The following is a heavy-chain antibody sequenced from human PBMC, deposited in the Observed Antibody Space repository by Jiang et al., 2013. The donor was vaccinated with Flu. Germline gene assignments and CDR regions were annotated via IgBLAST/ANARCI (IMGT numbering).Heavy chain of an antibody. CDR1: GGSISSYY. V-gene: IGHV4-59*01. CDR3: ARAAVKKGNDFWSGSPYFDY. Sequence: GSGLVKPSETLSLTCTVSGGSISSYYWSWIRQPPGKGLEWIGYIYYSGSTNYNPSLKSRVTISVDTSKNQFSLKLSSVTAADTAVYYCARAAVKKGNDFWSGSPYFDYWGQGTLVTVSS. CDR2: IYYSGST. J-gene: IGHJ4*02. D-gene: IGHD3-3*01.